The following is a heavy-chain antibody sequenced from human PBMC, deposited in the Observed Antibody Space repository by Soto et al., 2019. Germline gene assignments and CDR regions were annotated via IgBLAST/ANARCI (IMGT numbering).Heavy chain of an antibody. CDR1: GGSISSSSYY. CDR2: IYYSGST. D-gene: IGHD2-15*01. Sequence: QLQLQESGPGLVKPSETLSLTCTVSGGSISSSSYYWGWIRQPPGKGLEWIGSIYYSGSTYYNPSLKSRVSISVVTSKNQFSLKLSSVTAADTAVYYCARHTPAISISDHWGQGTLVTVSS. V-gene: IGHV4-39*01. J-gene: IGHJ4*02. CDR3: ARHTPAISISDH.